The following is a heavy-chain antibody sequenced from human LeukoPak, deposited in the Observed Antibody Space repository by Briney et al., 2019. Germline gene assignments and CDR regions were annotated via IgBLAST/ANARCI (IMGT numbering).Heavy chain of an antibody. CDR1: GFTFGTHA. Sequence: GGSLRLSCEASGFTFGTHAMNWIRQTPGKGLEWLSVISGDVQTTTYASSVKGRFTISRDNSKNTLYLEMNSLRVDDPAIYYCAKDGYYSSANHFARLHFDLWGRGTRVTVSS. CDR3: AKDGYYSSANHFARLHFDL. D-gene: IGHD3-3*01. CDR2: ISGDVQTT. J-gene: IGHJ2*01. V-gene: IGHV3-23*01.